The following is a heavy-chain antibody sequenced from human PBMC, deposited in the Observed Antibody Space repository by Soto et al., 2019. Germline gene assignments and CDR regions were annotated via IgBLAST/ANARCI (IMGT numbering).Heavy chain of an antibody. J-gene: IGHJ6*03. D-gene: IGHD3-22*01. Sequence: GGSLRLSCAASGFTFSNAWMSWVRQAPGKGLEWVGRIKSKTDGGTTDYAAPVKGRFTISRDDSKNTLYLQMNSLKTEDTAVYYCTTNHRLSKGYYYYMDVWGKGTTVTVSS. CDR3: TTNHRLSKGYYYYMDV. V-gene: IGHV3-15*01. CDR2: IKSKTDGGTT. CDR1: GFTFSNAW.